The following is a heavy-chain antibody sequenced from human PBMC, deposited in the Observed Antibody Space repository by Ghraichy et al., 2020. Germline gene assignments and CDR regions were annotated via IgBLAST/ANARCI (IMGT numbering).Heavy chain of an antibody. V-gene: IGHV3-23*01. CDR1: GFTFSSFA. J-gene: IGHJ4*02. CDR2: ISAGGGST. D-gene: IGHD2-21*01. CDR3: AKDCCGGDNIMFDY. Sequence: SCAASGFTFSSFALSWVRQAPGKALEWVSTISAGGGSTYYADSVKGRFTISRDDSKDTLYLQMSSLRVDDTAVYYCAKDCCGGDNIMFDYWGQGTLVTVSS.